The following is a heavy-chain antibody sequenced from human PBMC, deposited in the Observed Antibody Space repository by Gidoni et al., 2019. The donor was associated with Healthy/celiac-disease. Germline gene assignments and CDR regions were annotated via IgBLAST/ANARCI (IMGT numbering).Heavy chain of an antibody. CDR2: IIPIFGTA. J-gene: IGHJ1*01. CDR3: ARDHYDSSGYYRSFQH. Sequence: QVQLVQSGAEVKKPGSSVKVSCKASGGTFSSYAISWVRQAPGQGLEWMGGIIPIFGTANYAQKFQGRVTITADESTSTAYMELSSLRSEDTAVYYCARDHYDSSGYYRSFQHWGQGTLVTVSS. D-gene: IGHD3-22*01. CDR1: GGTFSSYA. V-gene: IGHV1-69*01.